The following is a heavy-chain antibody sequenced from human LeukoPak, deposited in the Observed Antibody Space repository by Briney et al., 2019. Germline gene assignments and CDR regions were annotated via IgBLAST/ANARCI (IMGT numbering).Heavy chain of an antibody. CDR1: GYTLTELS. Sequence: ASVKVSCKVSGYTLTELSMHWVRQAPGKGLEWMGGFDPEDGETIYAQKFQGRVTMTEDTSTDTAYMELSSLRSEDTAVYYCATRRHPTSIVVVPAAIGWFDPWGQGTLVTVSS. CDR2: FDPEDGET. CDR3: ATRRHPTSIVVVPAAIGWFDP. D-gene: IGHD2-2*02. V-gene: IGHV1-24*01. J-gene: IGHJ5*02.